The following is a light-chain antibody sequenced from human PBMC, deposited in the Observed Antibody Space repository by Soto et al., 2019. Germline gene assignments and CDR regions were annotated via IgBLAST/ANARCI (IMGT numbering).Light chain of an antibody. Sequence: DIVMTQSPDSLAVSLGERATINCKSSQNVLYSSNNKNYLAWYQQKPGQPPKLLIYWASTRESGVPDRFSGSGSGTDFPLTISSLQAEDVAVYYCQHYYTTTLTLGGGTKVDMK. J-gene: IGKJ4*01. CDR2: WAS. V-gene: IGKV4-1*01. CDR1: QNVLYSSNNKNY. CDR3: QHYYTTTLT.